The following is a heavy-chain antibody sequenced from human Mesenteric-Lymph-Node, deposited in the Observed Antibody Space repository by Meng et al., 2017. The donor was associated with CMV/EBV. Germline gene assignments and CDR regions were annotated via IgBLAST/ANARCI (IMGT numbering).Heavy chain of an antibody. V-gene: IGHV3-48*03. D-gene: IGHD3-3*01. CDR1: GFTFSSHE. CDR3: AREGGDRLTIFGAAPHVH. J-gene: IGHJ4*02. Sequence: GESLKISCVVSGFTFSSHEMNWVRQAPGKGLEWVSYISSSATTTHYADSVKGRFTISRDNARNSLYLQMDSLTTEDTATYYCAREGGDRLTIFGAAPHVHWGQGTLVTVSS. CDR2: ISSSATTT.